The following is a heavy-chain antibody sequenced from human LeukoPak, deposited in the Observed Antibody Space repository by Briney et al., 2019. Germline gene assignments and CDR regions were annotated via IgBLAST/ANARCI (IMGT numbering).Heavy chain of an antibody. CDR1: GFTFSSYA. V-gene: IGHV3-23*01. D-gene: IGHD6-19*01. CDR3: AKGGYSSGWRNYFDY. Sequence: PGGSLRLSCAASGFTFSSYAMRWVRQAPGKGLEWVSAISGSGGSTYYADSVKGRFTISRDNSKNTLYLQMNSLRAEDTAVYYCAKGGYSSGWRNYFDYWGQGTLVTVSS. CDR2: ISGSGGST. J-gene: IGHJ4*02.